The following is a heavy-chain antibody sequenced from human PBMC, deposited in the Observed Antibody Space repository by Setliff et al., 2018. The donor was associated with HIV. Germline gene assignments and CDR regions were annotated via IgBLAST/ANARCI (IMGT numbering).Heavy chain of an antibody. CDR2: IIPMFVTA. J-gene: IGHJ4*02. CDR1: GGNFRFYA. D-gene: IGHD1-26*01. Sequence: GASVKVSCKASGGNFRFYAFSWVRQAPGQGLEWMGGIIPMFVTANYAQKFQDRVTITADESTSAAYLELRSLRSDDTAIYYCARVRTYSDFYYPAPIPSYYFDFWGQGTLVTVSS. V-gene: IGHV1-69*13. CDR3: ARVRTYSDFYYPAPIPSYYFDF.